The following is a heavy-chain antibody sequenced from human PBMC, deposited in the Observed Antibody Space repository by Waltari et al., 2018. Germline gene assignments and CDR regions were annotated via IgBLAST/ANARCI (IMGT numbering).Heavy chain of an antibody. CDR2: IIPIFGTA. CDR1: GGTFSSYA. J-gene: IGHJ1*01. V-gene: IGHV1-69*01. Sequence: QVQLVQSGAEVKKPGSSVKVSCKASGGTFSSYAINWVRQAPGQGLEWMGGIIPIFGTANYAQNFQGRVTITADESTSTAYMELSSLRSEDTAVYYCARDLYYYDSSGYPPQRAEYFQHWGQGTLVTVSS. D-gene: IGHD3-22*01. CDR3: ARDLYYYDSSGYPPQRAEYFQH.